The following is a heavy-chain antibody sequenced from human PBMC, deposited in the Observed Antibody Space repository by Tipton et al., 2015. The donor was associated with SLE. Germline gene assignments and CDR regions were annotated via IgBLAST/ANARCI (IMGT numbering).Heavy chain of an antibody. CDR2: VYYTGTT. D-gene: IGHD4-17*01. Sequence: TLSLTCNVSGGSITGYYWSWIRQPPGKGLEWIGYVYYTGTTNYNPSLKSRVTISVDTSQNQFSLRLGSVTAADTAVYYCARGTDYGDSDYFYGMDVWGLGTTVTVSS. CDR3: ARGTDYGDSDYFYGMDV. J-gene: IGHJ6*02. V-gene: IGHV4-59*01. CDR1: GGSITGYY.